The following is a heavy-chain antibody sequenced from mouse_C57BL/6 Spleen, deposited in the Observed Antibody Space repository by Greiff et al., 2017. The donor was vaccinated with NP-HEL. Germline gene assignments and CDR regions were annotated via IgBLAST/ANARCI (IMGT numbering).Heavy chain of an antibody. Sequence: EASGFTFTDYYMSWVRQPPGKALEWLGFIRNKANGYTTEYSASVKGRFTISRDNSQSILYLQMNALRAEDSATYYCARYIGYGSFYAMDYWGQGTSVTVSS. V-gene: IGHV7-3*01. CDR3: ARYIGYGSFYAMDY. D-gene: IGHD1-1*01. CDR1: GFTFTDYY. J-gene: IGHJ4*01. CDR2: IRNKANGYTT.